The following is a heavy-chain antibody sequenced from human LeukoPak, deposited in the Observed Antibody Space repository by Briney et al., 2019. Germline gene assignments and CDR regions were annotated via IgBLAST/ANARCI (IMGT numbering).Heavy chain of an antibody. D-gene: IGHD2-21*02. Sequence: ASVKVSCKASGGTFSSYTISCMRQAPGQGLAWMGRIIPILGIANYAQKFQGRVTITADKSTSTAYMELSSLRSEDTAVYYCARARSCGGDCYSDDYWGQGTLVTVSS. CDR2: IIPILGIA. CDR3: ARARSCGGDCYSDDY. V-gene: IGHV1-69*02. J-gene: IGHJ4*02. CDR1: GGTFSSYT.